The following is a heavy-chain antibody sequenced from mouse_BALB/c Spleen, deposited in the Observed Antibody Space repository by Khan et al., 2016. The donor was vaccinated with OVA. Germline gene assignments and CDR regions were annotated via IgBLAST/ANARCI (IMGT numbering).Heavy chain of an antibody. D-gene: IGHD4-1*01. J-gene: IGHJ3*01. CDR3: ASHLTGSFAY. CDR1: GFTFSSYS. V-gene: IGHV5-6*01. Sequence: EVKVVESGGDLVKPGGSLKLSCAASGFTFSSYSMSWVRQTPDKRLEWVATISSGGDYTYYPDSVKGRFTISRDNAKNTLYLQMSSLKSEDISMYYCASHLTGSFAYWGQGTLVTVSA. CDR2: ISSGGDYT.